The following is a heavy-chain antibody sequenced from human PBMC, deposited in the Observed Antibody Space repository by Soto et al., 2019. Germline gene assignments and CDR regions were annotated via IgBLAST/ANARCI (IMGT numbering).Heavy chain of an antibody. Sequence: ASVKVSCKASGYTFTSYDINWVRQATGQGLEWMGWMNPNSSNTGYAQKFQGRVTMTRNTSISTAYMELSSLRSEDTAVYYCARSDTMVRGVIIGHRGRNKFDPWGQGTLVTVSS. D-gene: IGHD3-10*01. V-gene: IGHV1-8*01. J-gene: IGHJ5*02. CDR1: GYTFTSYD. CDR3: ARSDTMVRGVIIGHRGRNKFDP. CDR2: MNPNSSNT.